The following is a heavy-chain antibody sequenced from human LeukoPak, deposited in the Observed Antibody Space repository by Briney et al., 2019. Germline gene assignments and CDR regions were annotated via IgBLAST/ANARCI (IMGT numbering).Heavy chain of an antibody. V-gene: IGHV4-34*01. CDR3: ARARPVWGGGMDV. CDR1: GGSFSGYY. D-gene: IGHD3-16*01. Sequence: SETLSLTCAVYGGSFSGYYWSWIRQPPGEGLEWIGEINHSGSTNYNPSLKSRVTISVDTSKNQFSLKLSSVTAADTAVYYCARARPVWGGGMDVWGQGTTVTVSS. CDR2: INHSGST. J-gene: IGHJ6*02.